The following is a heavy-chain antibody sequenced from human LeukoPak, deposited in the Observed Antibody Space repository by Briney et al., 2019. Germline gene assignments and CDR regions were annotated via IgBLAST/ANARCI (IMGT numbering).Heavy chain of an antibody. CDR1: GYSISSGYY. CDR2: IYTSGST. J-gene: IGHJ5*02. CDR3: ARDQVVGATQSFDP. V-gene: IGHV4-61*02. D-gene: IGHD1-26*01. Sequence: SETLSLTCAVSGYSISSGYYWSWIRQPAGKGLEWIGRIYTSGSTNYNPPLKSRVTISVDTSKNQFSLKLSSVTAADTAVYYCARDQVVGATQSFDPWGQGTLVTVSS.